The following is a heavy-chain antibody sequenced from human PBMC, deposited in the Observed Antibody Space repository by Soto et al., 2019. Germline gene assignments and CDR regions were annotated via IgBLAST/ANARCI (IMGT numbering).Heavy chain of an antibody. Sequence: GSGHTLVNPTQTLTLTCTFSGFSLSTSGVGVGWIRQPAGKALEWLALIYWDDDKRYSPSLKSRLTITKDTSKNQVVLTMTNMDPVDTATYYCDHEHYDFWSGYYTPYHRSHAFDIWGQGTMVTVSS. CDR2: IYWDDDK. J-gene: IGHJ3*02. V-gene: IGHV2-5*02. CDR1: GFSLSTSGVG. D-gene: IGHD3-3*01. CDR3: DHEHYDFWSGYYTPYHRSHAFDI.